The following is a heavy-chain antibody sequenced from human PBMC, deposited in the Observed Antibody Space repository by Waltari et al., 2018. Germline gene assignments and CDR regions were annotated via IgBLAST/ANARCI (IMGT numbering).Heavy chain of an antibody. CDR1: GGSISSYS. V-gene: IGHV4-4*07. CDR3: ARDRCNSTSCLSRGAFDI. Sequence: QVQLQESGPGLVKPSETLSLTCTVSGGSISSYSWSWVRRPAARGLEWIGRIYASGSTNYNPSLRSRVTMSVDTSKNHFSLRLTSVTAADTAVYYCARDRCNSTSCLSRGAFDIWGQGTMVTVSS. J-gene: IGHJ3*02. D-gene: IGHD2-2*01. CDR2: IYASGST.